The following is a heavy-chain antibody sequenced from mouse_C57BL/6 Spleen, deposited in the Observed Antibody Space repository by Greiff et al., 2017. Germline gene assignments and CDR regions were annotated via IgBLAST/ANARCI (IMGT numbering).Heavy chain of an antibody. J-gene: IGHJ3*01. V-gene: IGHV5-4*01. Sequence: EVQVVESGGGLVKPGGSLKLSCAASGFTFSSYAMSWVRQTPEKRLEWVATISDGGSYTYYPDNVKGRFTISRDNAKNNLYLQMSHLKSEDTAMYYCAYPWFAYWGQGTLVTVSA. CDR1: GFTFSSYA. CDR2: ISDGGSYT. CDR3: AYPWFAY.